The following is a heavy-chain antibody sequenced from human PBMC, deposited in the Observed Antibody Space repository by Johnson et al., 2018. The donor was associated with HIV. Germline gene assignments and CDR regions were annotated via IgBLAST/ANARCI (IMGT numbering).Heavy chain of an antibody. D-gene: IGHD1-26*01. Sequence: VQLVESGGGVVQPGRSLRLSCSASGFTFSSNYMSWVRQAPGKGLEWVSVIYSGGSTYYADSVKGRFTISRDNSKNTLYLQMNSLRAEDTAVYYCARDHWDWVGATDAFDIWGQGTMVTVSS. CDR1: GFTFSSNY. V-gene: IGHV3-66*01. CDR2: IYSGGST. CDR3: ARDHWDWVGATDAFDI. J-gene: IGHJ3*02.